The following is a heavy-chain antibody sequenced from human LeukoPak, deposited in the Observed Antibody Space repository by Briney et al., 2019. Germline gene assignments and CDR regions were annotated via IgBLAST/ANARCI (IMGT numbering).Heavy chain of an antibody. CDR3: ARGCSGGSCHNDYYYYGMDV. CDR2: IIPIFGTA. D-gene: IGHD2-15*01. J-gene: IGHJ6*04. CDR1: GGTFSSYA. V-gene: IGHV1-69*13. Sequence: SVKVSCKASGGTFSSYAISWVRQAPGQGLEWMGGIIPIFGTANYAQKFQGRVTITADESTSTAYMELRSLRSEDTAVYYCARGCSGGSCHNDYYYYGMDVWGKGTTVTVSS.